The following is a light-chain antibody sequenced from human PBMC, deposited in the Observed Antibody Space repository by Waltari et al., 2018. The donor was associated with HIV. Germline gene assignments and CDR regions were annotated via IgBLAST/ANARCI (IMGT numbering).Light chain of an antibody. Sequence: EIVMTQSPATLSASPGERATLSCRASQRVSGNVAWSQQKPGQAPRLLIYGASTRATGIPARFSGSGSETEFTLTISSLQSEDFAVYHCHQYNDWWTFGQGTKVEV. V-gene: IGKV3-15*01. J-gene: IGKJ1*01. CDR1: QRVSGN. CDR2: GAS. CDR3: HQYNDWWT.